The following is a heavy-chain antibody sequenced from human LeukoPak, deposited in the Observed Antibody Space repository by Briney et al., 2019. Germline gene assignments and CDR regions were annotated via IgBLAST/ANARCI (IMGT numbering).Heavy chain of an antibody. CDR1: GFTISRHY. Sequence: PGGSLRLSCAASGFTISRHYMSWVRQPPRKGLEWVALSYSGGSTYYADSVEGRFTISRDNSKSMLFLQMNSLRADDTAVYYCARGPDVDGYIHAPFDYWGQGALVTVSS. J-gene: IGHJ4*02. CDR3: ARGPDVDGYIHAPFDY. V-gene: IGHV3-53*01. D-gene: IGHD5-24*01. CDR2: SYSGGST.